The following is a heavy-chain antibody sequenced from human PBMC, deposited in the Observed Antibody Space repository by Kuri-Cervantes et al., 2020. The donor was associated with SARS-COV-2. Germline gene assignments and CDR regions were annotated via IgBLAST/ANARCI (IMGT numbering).Heavy chain of an antibody. CDR2: ISGSGGRT. J-gene: IGHJ6*03. Sequence: GGSLKISCAASGITFSSYDMHWGRQATGKGLEWVEAISGSGGRTYYADSVKGRFTISRDNSKNTLYLQMNSLRAEDTAVYYCARDGRTAADTFSAYYYYMDVWGKGTTVTVSS. V-gene: IGHV3-23*01. D-gene: IGHD6-13*01. CDR3: ARDGRTAADTFSAYYYYMDV. CDR1: GITFSSYD.